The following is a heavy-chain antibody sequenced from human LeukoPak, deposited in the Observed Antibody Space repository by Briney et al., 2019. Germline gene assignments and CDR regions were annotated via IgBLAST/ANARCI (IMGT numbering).Heavy chain of an antibody. J-gene: IGHJ4*02. Sequence: GGSLRLSCAASGFTFSSYAMSWVRQAPGKGLEWVSAISGSGGSTYYTDSVKGRFTISRDDSKNTLYLQMNSLRAEDTAVYYCATYSNTYGSPAFDYWGQGTLVTVSS. CDR2: ISGSGGST. CDR1: GFTFSSYA. CDR3: ATYSNTYGSPAFDY. V-gene: IGHV3-23*01. D-gene: IGHD5-18*01.